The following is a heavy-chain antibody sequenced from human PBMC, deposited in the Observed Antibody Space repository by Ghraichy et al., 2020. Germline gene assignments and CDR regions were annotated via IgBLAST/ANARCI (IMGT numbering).Heavy chain of an antibody. J-gene: IGHJ6*03. CDR2: IYHTGST. CDR3: ARVGHNYYYYMDV. CDR1: GTSIDSGDDY. Sequence: SKTLSLTCTVSGTSIDSGDDYWTWIRQPPGKGLEYIGYIYHTGSTYYSPSLEGRVSISIDTSNNQFSLKMTSVTAADTALYYCARVGHNYYYYMDVWGKGTSVIVSS. V-gene: IGHV4-30-4*01. D-gene: IGHD1-26*01.